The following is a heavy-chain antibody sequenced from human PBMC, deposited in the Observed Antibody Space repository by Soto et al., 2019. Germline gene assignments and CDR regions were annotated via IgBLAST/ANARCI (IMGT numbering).Heavy chain of an antibody. Sequence: GASVKVSCKASGGTFSSHGIAWVRQVPGQGLEWVGGITPTFGSATYAPRFQGRVTISADKSTSTAYMELRSLRSEDTAVYYCATERSAQYFDYWGQGTLVTVSS. V-gene: IGHV1-69*06. CDR2: ITPTFGSA. J-gene: IGHJ4*02. D-gene: IGHD1-1*01. CDR3: ATERSAQYFDY. CDR1: GGTFSSHG.